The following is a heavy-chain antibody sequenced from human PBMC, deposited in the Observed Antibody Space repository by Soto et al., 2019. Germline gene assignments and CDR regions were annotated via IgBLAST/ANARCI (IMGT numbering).Heavy chain of an antibody. CDR2: INPNSGGT. CDR1: GYTFTGYY. Sequence: ASVKVSCKASGYTFTGYYMHWVRQAPGQGLEWMGWINPNSGGTNYAQKFRGWVTMTRDTSISTAYMELSRLRSDDTAVYYCARKMIVVASSWADAFDIWGQGTMVTVSS. V-gene: IGHV1-2*04. D-gene: IGHD3-22*01. J-gene: IGHJ3*02. CDR3: ARKMIVVASSWADAFDI.